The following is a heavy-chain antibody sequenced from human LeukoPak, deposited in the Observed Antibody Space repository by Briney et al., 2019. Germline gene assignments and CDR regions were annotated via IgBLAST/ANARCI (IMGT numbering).Heavy chain of an antibody. J-gene: IGHJ4*02. CDR1: GFTFNNYW. Sequence: PGGSLRLSCAASGFTFNNYWMSWVRQAPGKGLEWVANIKQDGSEKYYVDSVKGRFTISRDNAKNSLYLQMNSLRAEDTAVYYCTREGARDGGLDYWGQGTLVTVSS. D-gene: IGHD3-16*01. CDR3: TREGARDGGLDY. CDR2: IKQDGSEK. V-gene: IGHV3-7*01.